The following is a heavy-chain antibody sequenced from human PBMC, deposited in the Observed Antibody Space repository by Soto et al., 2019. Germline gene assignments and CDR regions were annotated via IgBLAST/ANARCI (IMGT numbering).Heavy chain of an antibody. V-gene: IGHV3-72*01. J-gene: IGHJ4*02. D-gene: IGHD3-10*01. CDR2: TRNKANSYTT. CDR1: GFSLSDHY. CDR3: ARGVFGGYYFDY. Sequence: GGSLRLSCAASGFSLSDHYMDWVRQAPGKGLEWVGRTRNKANSYTTEYAASVKGRFTISRDDSKNSLYLQMNSLKTEDTAVYYCARGVFGGYYFDYWGQGTLVTVSS.